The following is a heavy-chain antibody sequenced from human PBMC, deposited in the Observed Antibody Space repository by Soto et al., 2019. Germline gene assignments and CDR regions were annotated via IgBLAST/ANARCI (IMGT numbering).Heavy chain of an antibody. CDR2: INAGNGNT. CDR1: GYTFTSYA. V-gene: IGHV1-3*01. D-gene: IGHD6-13*01. Sequence: QVQLVQSGAEVKKPGASVKVSCKASGYTFTSYAMHWVRQAPGQRLEWMGWINAGNGNTKYSQKFQGRVTITRDTSASTAYMELSSLRSEDTAVYYCARDCAAAGTSDYWGQGTLVTVSS. CDR3: ARDCAAAGTSDY. J-gene: IGHJ4*02.